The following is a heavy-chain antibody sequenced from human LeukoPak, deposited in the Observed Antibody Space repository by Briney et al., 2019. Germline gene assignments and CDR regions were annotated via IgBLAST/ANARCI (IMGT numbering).Heavy chain of an antibody. V-gene: IGHV3-11*01. CDR1: GFTFGDYY. J-gene: IGHJ4*02. CDR2: ISSSSGSNK. CDR3: VRPSNPPY. Sequence: GGSLRLSCAASGFTFGDYYMSWIRQAPGKGLEWISYISSSSGSNKYYSQSAKGRFTISRDNDKNSLFLQMNSLTAEDTVVYYCVRPSNPPYWGQGALVIVSS.